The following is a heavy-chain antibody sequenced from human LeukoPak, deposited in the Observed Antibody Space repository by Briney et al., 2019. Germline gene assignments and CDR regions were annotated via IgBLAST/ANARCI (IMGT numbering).Heavy chain of an antibody. Sequence: PSETLSLTCAVYGGSFSGYYWSWIRQPPGKGLEWIGEINHSGSTNYNPSLKSRVTISVDTSKNQFSLKLSSVTAADTAVYYCARERLRDYVWGSYRYPLYYYYGMDVWGQGTTVTVSS. J-gene: IGHJ6*02. D-gene: IGHD3-16*02. V-gene: IGHV4-34*01. CDR3: ARERLRDYVWGSYRYPLYYYYGMDV. CDR1: GGSFSGYY. CDR2: INHSGST.